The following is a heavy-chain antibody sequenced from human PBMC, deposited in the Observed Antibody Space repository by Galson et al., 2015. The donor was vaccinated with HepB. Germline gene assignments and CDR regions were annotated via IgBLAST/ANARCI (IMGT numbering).Heavy chain of an antibody. CDR2: ISWNSGSI. J-gene: IGHJ4*02. V-gene: IGHV3-9*01. CDR3: AKDRTTGLYCGGDCASGGMDY. D-gene: IGHD2-21*01. CDR1: GFTFDDYA. Sequence: SLRLSCAASGFTFDDYAMHWVRRAPGKGLEWVSGISWNSGSIGYADSVKGRFTISRDNAKNSLYLQMNSLRAEDTALYYCAKDRTTGLYCGGDCASGGMDYWGQGTLVTVSS.